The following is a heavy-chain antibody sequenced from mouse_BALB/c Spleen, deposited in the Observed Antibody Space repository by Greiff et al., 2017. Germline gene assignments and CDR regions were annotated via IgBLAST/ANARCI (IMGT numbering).Heavy chain of an antibody. D-gene: IGHD1-1*01. CDR3: ARGGSPYYYAMDY. V-gene: IGHV5-6-5*01. J-gene: IGHJ4*01. Sequence: EVQLVESGGGLVKPGGSLKLSCAASGFTFSSYAMSWVRQTPEKRLEWVASISSGGSTYYTDSVKGRFTISRDNARNILYLQMSSLRSEDTAMYYCARGGSPYYYAMDYWGQGTSVTVSS. CDR2: ISSGGST. CDR1: GFTFSSYA.